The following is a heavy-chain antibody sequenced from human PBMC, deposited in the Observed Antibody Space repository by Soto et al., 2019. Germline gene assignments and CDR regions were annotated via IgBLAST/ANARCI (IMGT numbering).Heavy chain of an antibody. CDR3: ARDTRDLRFLESSYSFDS. V-gene: IGHV3-30-3*01. Sequence: QVQLVESGGGVVQPGRSLRLSCAASGFTFSSYAMHWVRQAPGKGLEWVALISYDGSNKYYADSVKGRFTISRDNSNNTLYLQMNILRAEDTAVYYCARDTRDLRFLESSYSFDSWGQGTLVTVSS. CDR1: GFTFSSYA. CDR2: ISYDGSNK. D-gene: IGHD3-3*01. J-gene: IGHJ4*02.